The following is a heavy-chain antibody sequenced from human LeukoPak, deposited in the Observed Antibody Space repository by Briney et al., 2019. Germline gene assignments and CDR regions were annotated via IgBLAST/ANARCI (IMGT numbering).Heavy chain of an antibody. D-gene: IGHD6-19*01. J-gene: IGHJ2*01. CDR3: ARFHSGPSGWYVLWYFDL. CDR2: IYNSEST. Sequence: SETLSLTCTVSGGSASSYYWSWIRQPPGKGLEWIGYIYNSESTSYNSSLKSRVTMSVDTSKNQFFLKLSSVTAADTAVYYCARFHSGPSGWYVLWYFDLWGRGTLVTVSS. CDR1: GGSASSYY. V-gene: IGHV4-4*09.